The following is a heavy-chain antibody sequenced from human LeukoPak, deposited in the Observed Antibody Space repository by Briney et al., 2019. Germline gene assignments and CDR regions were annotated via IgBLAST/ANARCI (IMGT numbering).Heavy chain of an antibody. J-gene: IGHJ3*02. CDR3: ARHPPYDSSNAFDI. D-gene: IGHD3-22*01. V-gene: IGHV4-30-2*01. Sequence: SETLSLTCTVSGGSISSGGYYWSWIRQPPGKGLEWIGYIYHSGSTYYNPSLKSRVTISVDTSKNQFSLKLSSVTAADTAVYYCARHPPYDSSNAFDIWGQGTMVTVSS. CDR2: IYHSGST. CDR1: GGSISSGGYY.